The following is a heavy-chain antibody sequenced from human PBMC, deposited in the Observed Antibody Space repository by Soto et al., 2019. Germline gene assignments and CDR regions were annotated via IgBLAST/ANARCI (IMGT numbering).Heavy chain of an antibody. CDR3: ARSGGGGRRFAAGGDY. Sequence: ASVKVSCKASGYTFTSYGISWVRQAPGQGLEWMGWITAYNGNTNYAQKLQARVTMTTDTSTSTAYIELRSLTSDDTAVYYCARSGGGGRRFAAGGDYWGQGSLGRVSS. CDR1: GYTFTSYG. CDR2: ITAYNGNT. D-gene: IGHD3-10*01. J-gene: IGHJ4*02. V-gene: IGHV1-18*04.